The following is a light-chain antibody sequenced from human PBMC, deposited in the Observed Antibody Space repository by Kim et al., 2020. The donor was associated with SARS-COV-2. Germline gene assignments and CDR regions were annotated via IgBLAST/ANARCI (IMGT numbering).Light chain of an antibody. CDR3: NSRDSSGNHLEV. CDR1: SLRSYY. CDR2: GKN. Sequence: SSELTQDPAVSVALGQTVRITCQEDSLRSYYASWYQQKPGQPPVLVIYGKNNRPSGIPDRFSGSSSGNTASLTITGAQAEDEADYYCNSRDSSGNHLEVFGGGTQLTVL. J-gene: IGLJ2*01. V-gene: IGLV3-19*01.